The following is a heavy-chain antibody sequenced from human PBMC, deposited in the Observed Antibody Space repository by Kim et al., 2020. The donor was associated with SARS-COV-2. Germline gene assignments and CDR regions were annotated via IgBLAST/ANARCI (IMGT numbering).Heavy chain of an antibody. Sequence: AQTFQGRVTMTEETSTDTAYMELSSLRSEDTAVYYCATSAAAGRLYWFDPWGQGTLVTVSS. D-gene: IGHD6-13*01. J-gene: IGHJ5*02. CDR3: ATSAAAGRLYWFDP. V-gene: IGHV1-24*01.